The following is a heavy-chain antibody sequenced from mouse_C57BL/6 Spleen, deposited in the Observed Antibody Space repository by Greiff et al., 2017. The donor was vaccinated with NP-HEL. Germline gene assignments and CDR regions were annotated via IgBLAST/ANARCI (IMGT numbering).Heavy chain of an antibody. Sequence: ESGPGLVKPSQSLSLTCSVTGYSITSGYYWNWIRQFPGNKLEWMGYISYDGSNNYNPSLKNRISITRDTSKNQFFLKLNSVTTEDTATYYCARDLPNPEGFAYWGQGTLVTVSA. V-gene: IGHV3-6*01. CDR1: GYSITSGYY. CDR2: ISYDGSN. J-gene: IGHJ3*01. CDR3: ARDLPNPEGFAY. D-gene: IGHD2-10*01.